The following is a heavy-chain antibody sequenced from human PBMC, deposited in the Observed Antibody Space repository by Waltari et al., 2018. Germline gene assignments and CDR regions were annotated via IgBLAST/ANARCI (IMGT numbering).Heavy chain of an antibody. CDR1: GGSLSRYY. Sequence: QVQLQESGPGLVKPSETLSLTCTVSGGSLSRYYWSWIRQPPGKGLEWIGYIYYSGSTNYNPSLKSRVTISVDTSKNQFSLKLSSVTAADTAVYYCAREGQYCGGDCLDAFDIWGQGTMVTVSS. CDR3: AREGQYCGGDCLDAFDI. CDR2: IYYSGST. D-gene: IGHD2-21*02. V-gene: IGHV4-59*01. J-gene: IGHJ3*02.